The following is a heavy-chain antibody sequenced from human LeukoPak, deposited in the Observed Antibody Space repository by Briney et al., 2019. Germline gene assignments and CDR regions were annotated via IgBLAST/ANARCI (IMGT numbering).Heavy chain of an antibody. CDR2: ISSSSSYI. J-gene: IGHJ4*02. V-gene: IGHV3-21*01. CDR1: GFSFSSYS. D-gene: IGHD5-12*01. Sequence: GGSLRLSCAASGFSFSSYSMNWVRQAPGKGLEWVSSISSSSSYIYYADSVKGRFTISRDNAKNSLYLQMNSLRAEDTAVYYCARARSGYDFDYWGQGTLVTVSS. CDR3: ARARSGYDFDY.